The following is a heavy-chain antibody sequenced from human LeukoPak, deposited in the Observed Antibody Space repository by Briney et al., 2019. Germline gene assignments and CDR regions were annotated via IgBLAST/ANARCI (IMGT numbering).Heavy chain of an antibody. CDR2: ISYDGSNK. V-gene: IGHV3-30*18. CDR1: GFTFSSFG. D-gene: IGHD3-10*01. Sequence: GGSLRLSCAASGFTFSSFGMHWVRQAPGKGLEWVTVISYDGSNKYYADSVKGRFTISRDNSKNTLYLQMNSLKVEDTAVYYCAKVIWGSESYTPPPDYWGQGTLVTVSS. CDR3: AKVIWGSESYTPPPDY. J-gene: IGHJ4*02.